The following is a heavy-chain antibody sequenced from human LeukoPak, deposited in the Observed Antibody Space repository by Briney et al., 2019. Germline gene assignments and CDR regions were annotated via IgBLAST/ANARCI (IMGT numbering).Heavy chain of an antibody. Sequence: GRSLRLSCAASGFTFSSYAMDWVRQAPGKGLEWVAVISYDGSNKYYADSVKGRFTISRDNSKNTLYLQMNSLRAEDTAVYYCARDTRTYYFDYWGQGTLVTVSS. J-gene: IGHJ4*02. D-gene: IGHD2-2*01. CDR3: ARDTRTYYFDY. V-gene: IGHV3-30-3*01. CDR2: ISYDGSNK. CDR1: GFTFSSYA.